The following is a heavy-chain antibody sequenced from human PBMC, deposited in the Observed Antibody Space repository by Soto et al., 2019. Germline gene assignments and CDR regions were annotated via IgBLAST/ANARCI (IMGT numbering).Heavy chain of an antibody. J-gene: IGHJ4*02. CDR2: IWYDGNNK. D-gene: IGHD3-16*01. CDR1: GFTFSSYG. CDR3: ARDTYDHIWGSQAPPH. V-gene: IGHV3-33*01. Sequence: QVQLVESGGGVVQPGRSLRLSCAASGFTFSSYGMHWVRQAPGKGLEWVAVIWYDGNNKYYADSVKGRFTISRDNSKNTLFLQMNSLRGDDTAVYFCARDTYDHIWGSQAPPHWGQGTLVTVSS.